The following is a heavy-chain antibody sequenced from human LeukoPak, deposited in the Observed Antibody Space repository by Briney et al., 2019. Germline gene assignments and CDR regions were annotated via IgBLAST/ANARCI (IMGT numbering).Heavy chain of an antibody. CDR2: ISHSGST. J-gene: IGHJ4*02. Sequence: TSETLSLTCAVSGGSISSGGYSWSWIRQPPGKGLEWIGEISHSGSTNYNPSLKSRVTISVDTSKNQFSLKLSSVTAADTAVYYCARTRLLMVRGVTDGFDYWGQGTLVTVSS. CDR3: ARTRLLMVRGVTDGFDY. D-gene: IGHD3-10*01. CDR1: GGSISSGGYS. V-gene: IGHV4-34*01.